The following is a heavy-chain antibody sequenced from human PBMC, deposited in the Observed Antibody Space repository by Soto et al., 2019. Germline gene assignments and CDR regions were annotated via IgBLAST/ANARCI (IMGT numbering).Heavy chain of an antibody. CDR3: ARGIATGQLDP. CDR2: INPDNGNT. CDR1: GYTFTRYT. J-gene: IGHJ5*02. Sequence: ASVKVSCKASGYTFTRYTMNWVRQAPGQRLEWMGWINPDNGNTKSSQKFQDRVIITRGTSASTAYMDLSSLRSEDTAVYYCARGIATGQLDPWGQGTLVTVSS. V-gene: IGHV1-3*01. D-gene: IGHD2-15*01.